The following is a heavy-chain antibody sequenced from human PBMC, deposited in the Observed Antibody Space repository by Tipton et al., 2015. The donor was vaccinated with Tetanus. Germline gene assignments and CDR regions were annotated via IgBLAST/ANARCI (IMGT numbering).Heavy chain of an antibody. Sequence: QLVQSGAEVKKPGASVKVSCKASGYTFTSYGISWVRQAPGQGLEWMGWISAYNGNTNYAQKLQGRVTMTTDTSTSTAYMELRSLRSDVTAVYYCARVRGLLRFLDSWAFDIWGQGSMVTVSS. CDR3: ARVRGLLRFLDSWAFDI. D-gene: IGHD3-3*01. CDR2: ISAYNGNT. V-gene: IGHV1-18*01. J-gene: IGHJ3*02. CDR1: GYTFTSYG.